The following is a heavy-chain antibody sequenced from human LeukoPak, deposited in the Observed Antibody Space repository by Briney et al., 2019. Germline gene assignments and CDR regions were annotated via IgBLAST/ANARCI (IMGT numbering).Heavy chain of an antibody. D-gene: IGHD3-10*01. CDR3: TRDLARYYYGSGTSVIGSLWDY. V-gene: IGHV1-18*01. CDR2: ISPYNGNT. CDR1: GYTFTSYG. J-gene: IGHJ4*02. Sequence: ASVKVSCKASGYTFTSYGISWVRQAPGQGLEWVGWISPYNGNTNYIERFQGRVTMTTDTSTGTAFMELRSLRPDDTAVFYCTRDLARYYYGSGTSVIGSLWDYWGQGTLVTVSS.